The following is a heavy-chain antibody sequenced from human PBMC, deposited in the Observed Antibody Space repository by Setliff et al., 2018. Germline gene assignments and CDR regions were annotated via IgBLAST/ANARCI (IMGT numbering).Heavy chain of an antibody. V-gene: IGHV4-61*09. Sequence: NPSETLSLTCTVSGGSISSGSDYWTWIRQPAGKGLEWIGHIYTTGSTNYNPSLKSRVTMSVDTSMNQFSLKLSSVTAADTAVYYCARAISGWYSAHYYYMDVWGKGTTVTVSS. J-gene: IGHJ6*03. CDR1: GGSISSGSDY. CDR3: ARAISGWYSAHYYYMDV. D-gene: IGHD6-19*01. CDR2: IYTTGST.